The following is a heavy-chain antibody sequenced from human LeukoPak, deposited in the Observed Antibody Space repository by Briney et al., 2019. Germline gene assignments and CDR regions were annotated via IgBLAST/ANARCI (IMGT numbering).Heavy chain of an antibody. J-gene: IGHJ4*02. Sequence: SVKVSCKASGGTFSSYAISWVRQAPGQGLEWMGGIIPIFGTANYAQKFQGRVTITADESTSTAYMELRSLRSDDTAVYYCARRGGSYLSDYWGQGTLVTVSS. CDR2: IIPIFGTA. CDR3: ARRGGSYLSDY. CDR1: GGTFSSYA. D-gene: IGHD1-26*01. V-gene: IGHV1-69*13.